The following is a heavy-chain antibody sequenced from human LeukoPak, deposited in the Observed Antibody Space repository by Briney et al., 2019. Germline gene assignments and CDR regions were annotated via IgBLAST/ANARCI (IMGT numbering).Heavy chain of an antibody. D-gene: IGHD6-19*01. Sequence: SVTLSLTCAVYGGSFSGYYWSWIRQPPGKGLEWIGEINHSGSTNYNPSLKSRVTISVDTSKNQFSLKLSSVTAADTAVYYCAGVGGAGTGYGGQGTLVTVSS. CDR2: INHSGST. J-gene: IGHJ4*02. V-gene: IGHV4-34*01. CDR3: AGVGGAGTGY. CDR1: GGSFSGYY.